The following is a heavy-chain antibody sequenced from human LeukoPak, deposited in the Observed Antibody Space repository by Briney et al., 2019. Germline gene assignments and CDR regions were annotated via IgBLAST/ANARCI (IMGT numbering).Heavy chain of an antibody. V-gene: IGHV3-30-3*01. J-gene: IGHJ4*02. Sequence: GRSLRLSCAASGFTFSSYAMHWVRQAPGKGLEWVAVISYDGSNKYYADSVKGRFTISRDNSKNTLYLQMNSLRAEDTAVYYCARDRMSQGGATSFDYWGQGTLVTVSS. CDR2: ISYDGSNK. CDR1: GFTFSSYA. CDR3: ARDRMSQGGATSFDY. D-gene: IGHD1-26*01.